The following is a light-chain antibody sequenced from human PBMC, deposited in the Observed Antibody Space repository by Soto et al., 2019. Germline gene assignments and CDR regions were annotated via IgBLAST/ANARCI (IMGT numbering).Light chain of an antibody. CDR3: QQYGSSIKT. CDR2: GAS. V-gene: IGKV3-20*01. J-gene: IGKJ1*01. CDR1: QSVSSNY. Sequence: EIVLTQFPCTLSLSPGERATISCRAIQSVSSNYLAWYQQRPGQPPNLLIFGASNRAPGIPDRFSGSGSGTDFTLTISRLEPEDFAVYYCQQYGSSIKTFGQGTKVDIK.